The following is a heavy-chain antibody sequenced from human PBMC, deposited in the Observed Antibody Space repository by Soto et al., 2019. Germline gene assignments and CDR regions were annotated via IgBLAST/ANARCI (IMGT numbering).Heavy chain of an antibody. CDR2: INAGNGNT. J-gene: IGHJ4*02. Sequence: QVQLVQSGAEVKKPGASVKVSCKASGYTFTSYAMHWVRQAPGQRLEWMGWINAGNGNTKYSQKFQGRVTITRDTSASTAYTELSSQRSEDTAVYYCARGPGGPDGPGDYWGQGTLVTVSS. V-gene: IGHV1-3*01. CDR3: ARGPGGPDGPGDY. CDR1: GYTFTSYA. D-gene: IGHD2-15*01.